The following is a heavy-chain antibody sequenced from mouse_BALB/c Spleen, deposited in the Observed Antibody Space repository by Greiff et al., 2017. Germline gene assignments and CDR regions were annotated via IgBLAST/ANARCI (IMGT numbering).Heavy chain of an antibody. CDR3: ARGGGYDVRYFDV. Sequence: QVQLKESGPGLVAPSQSLSITCTVSGFSLTGYGVNWVRQPPGKGLEWLGMIWGDGSTDYNSALKSRLSISKDNSKSQVFLKMNSLQTDDTARYYCARGGGYDVRYFDVWGAGTTVTVSS. CDR2: IWGDGST. V-gene: IGHV2-6-7*01. D-gene: IGHD2-2*01. J-gene: IGHJ1*01. CDR1: GFSLTGYG.